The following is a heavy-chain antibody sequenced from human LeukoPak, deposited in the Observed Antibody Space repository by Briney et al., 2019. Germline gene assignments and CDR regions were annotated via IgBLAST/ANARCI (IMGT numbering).Heavy chain of an antibody. CDR1: GFTFNSYG. J-gene: IGHJ4*02. CDR2: IWYDGSNK. CDR3: AREGPRGNSQFDY. V-gene: IGHV3-33*01. D-gene: IGHD2/OR15-2a*01. Sequence: PGRSLRLSCAASGFTFNSYGMHWVRQAPGKGLEWVALIWYDGSNKYYTDSVKGRLTISRDNSKNTLYLQMNSLRAEDTAVYYCAREGPRGNSQFDYWGQGTLVTVSS.